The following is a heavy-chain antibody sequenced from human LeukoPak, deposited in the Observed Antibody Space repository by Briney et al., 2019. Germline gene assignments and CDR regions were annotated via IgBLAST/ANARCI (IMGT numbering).Heavy chain of an antibody. J-gene: IGHJ4*02. V-gene: IGHV4-34*01. CDR2: INHSGST. D-gene: IGHD2-8*01. Sequence: SSETLSLTCAVYGGSFSGYYWSWIRQPPGKGLEWIGEINHSGSTNYNPSLKSRVTISVDTSKNQFSLKLSSVTAADTAVYYCARVYGFFDYWGQGTLVTVSP. CDR1: GGSFSGYY. CDR3: ARVYGFFDY.